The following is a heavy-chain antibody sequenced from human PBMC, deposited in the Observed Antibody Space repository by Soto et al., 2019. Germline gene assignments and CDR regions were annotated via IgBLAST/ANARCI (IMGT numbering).Heavy chain of an antibody. Sequence: QLQLQESGPGLVKPSETLSLTCTVSGGSISSSSYYWGWIRQPPGKGLEWIGSIYYSGSTYYNPSLKSRVTISVDTSKNQFSLKLSSVTAADTAVYYCARPTIAVAGTVGYFQHWGQGTLVTVS. CDR3: ARPTIAVAGTVGYFQH. V-gene: IGHV4-39*01. D-gene: IGHD6-19*01. CDR1: GGSISSSSYY. CDR2: IYYSGST. J-gene: IGHJ1*01.